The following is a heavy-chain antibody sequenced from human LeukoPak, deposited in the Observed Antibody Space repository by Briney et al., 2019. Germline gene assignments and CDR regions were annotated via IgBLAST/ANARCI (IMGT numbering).Heavy chain of an antibody. CDR3: ARSSYPRGWFDP. Sequence: SETLSLTCAVYGGSFSGYYWSWIRQPPGKGLEGVGEINHSGSTNYNPSLKSRVTISVDTSKNQFSLKLSSVTAADTAVYYCARSSYPRGWFDPWGQGTLVTVSS. CDR1: GGSFSGYY. CDR2: INHSGST. V-gene: IGHV4-34*01. D-gene: IGHD3-10*01. J-gene: IGHJ5*02.